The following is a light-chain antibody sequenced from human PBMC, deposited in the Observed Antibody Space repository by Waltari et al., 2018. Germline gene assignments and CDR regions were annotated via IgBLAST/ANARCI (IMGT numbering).Light chain of an antibody. J-gene: IGKJ2*01. V-gene: IGKV1-5*03. CDR2: KDS. CDR3: LQYNNSPHI. Sequence: DIQMTQSPSSLSASVGDTVTITCRASQSISSWLDWYQQKPGKAPKLLIYKDSSLQTGVPSRFSGSGSGTEFTLTITSLQAEDFATYYCLQYNNSPHIFGQGTKVEIE. CDR1: QSISSW.